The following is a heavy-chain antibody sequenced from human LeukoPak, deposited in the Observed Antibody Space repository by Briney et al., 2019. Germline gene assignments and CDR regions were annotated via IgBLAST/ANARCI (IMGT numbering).Heavy chain of an antibody. Sequence: GGSLRLSYAASGFTFSSYGMHWVRQAPGKGLEWVAFIRYDGSNKYYADSVKGRFTISRDNSKNTLYLQMNSLRAEDTAVYYCAKDRDSSGQTIDYWGQGTLVTVSS. CDR1: GFTFSSYG. CDR2: IRYDGSNK. CDR3: AKDRDSSGQTIDY. J-gene: IGHJ4*02. V-gene: IGHV3-30*02. D-gene: IGHD3-22*01.